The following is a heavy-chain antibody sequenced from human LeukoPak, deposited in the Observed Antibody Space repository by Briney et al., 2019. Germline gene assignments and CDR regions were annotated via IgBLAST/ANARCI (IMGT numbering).Heavy chain of an antibody. CDR3: ARAVAAADSY. D-gene: IGHD6-13*01. V-gene: IGHV3-7*04. CDR2: INQDGSKK. CDR1: GFTISTYW. Sequence: GGSLRLSCTASGFTISTYWMSWVRQAPGKGLEWVTNINQDGSKKYYVDSVKGRFTISRDNVKNSVYLQMNSLRAEDTAVYSCARAVAAADSYWGRGTLVTVSS. J-gene: IGHJ4*02.